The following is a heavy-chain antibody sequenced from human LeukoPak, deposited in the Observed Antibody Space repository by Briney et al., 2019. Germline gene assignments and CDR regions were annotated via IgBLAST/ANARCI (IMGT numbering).Heavy chain of an antibody. J-gene: IGHJ6*04. CDR3: AELGITMIGGV. CDR1: GFTFSSYG. D-gene: IGHD3-10*02. V-gene: IGHV3-21*01. Sequence: GGSLRLSCAASGFTFSSYGMNWVRQAPGKGLEWVSFISSSSSYIYYADSVKGRFTISRDNSKNTLYLQMNSLRAEDTAVYYCAELGITMIGGVWGKGTTVTISS. CDR2: ISSSSSYI.